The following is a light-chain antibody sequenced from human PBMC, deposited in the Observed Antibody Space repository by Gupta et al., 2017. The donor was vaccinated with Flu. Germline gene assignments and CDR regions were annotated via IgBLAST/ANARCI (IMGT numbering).Light chain of an antibody. CDR2: DVS. V-gene: IGLV2-14*04. Sequence: SITISCTGTSSNVGGYNYNCWYQQHAGKAPILMIYDVSKPPSGVANRFSGSKAGNTASLTISGHQEEDEADYCGSSYTSSSTGVFGGGTKLTVL. CDR1: SSNVGGYNY. J-gene: IGLJ3*02. CDR3: SSYTSSSTGV.